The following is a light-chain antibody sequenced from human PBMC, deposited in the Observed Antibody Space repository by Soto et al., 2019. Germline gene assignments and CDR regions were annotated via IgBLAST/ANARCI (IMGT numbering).Light chain of an antibody. J-gene: IGKJ2*01. V-gene: IGKV3-20*01. Sequence: EVVLTQSPDTLSLSPGESATLSCRASERVSSSYFAWYQQKAGQAPRLLIYAASRRAAGIPDRFSGGGSETDFTLTITRLEPEDFAVYYCQQYGTSPPITFCQGTKVEIK. CDR2: AAS. CDR1: ERVSSSY. CDR3: QQYGTSPPIT.